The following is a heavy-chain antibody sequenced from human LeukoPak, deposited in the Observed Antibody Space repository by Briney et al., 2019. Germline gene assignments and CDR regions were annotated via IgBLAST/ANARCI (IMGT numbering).Heavy chain of an antibody. CDR3: ARGGSSWYYFDY. J-gene: IGHJ4*02. D-gene: IGHD6-13*01. V-gene: IGHV3-30*02. CDR1: GFTFSSSG. CDR2: IRYDGNNK. Sequence: GGSLRLSCAASGFTFSSSGMHWVRQAPGKGLEWVAFIRYDGNNKYYADSVKGRFTISRDNSKNTLYLQMSSLRAEDTAVYYCARGGSSWYYFDYWGQGILVTVSS.